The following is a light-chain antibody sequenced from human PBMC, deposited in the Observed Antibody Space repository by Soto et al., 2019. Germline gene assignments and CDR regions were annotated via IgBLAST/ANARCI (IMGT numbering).Light chain of an antibody. V-gene: IGKV3-15*01. J-gene: IGKJ5*01. Sequence: EIVVTQSPATLSVCPVERATLSCRASQRVGSNLAWYQQKPGQAPRLLIYGASTRATDIPARFSGSGSGTEFALTINSLQSEDFAVYYCQQRNSWPPTFTFGQGTRLEIK. CDR3: QQRNSWPPTFT. CDR2: GAS. CDR1: QRVGSN.